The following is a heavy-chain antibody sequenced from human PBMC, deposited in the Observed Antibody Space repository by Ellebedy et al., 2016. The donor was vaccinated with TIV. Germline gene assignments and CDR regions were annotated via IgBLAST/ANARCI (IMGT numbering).Heavy chain of an antibody. CDR2: INPDRGDT. CDR3: AKDRFPYYDSSGTTGYFDC. Sequence: AASVKVSCKASGYSFTSYGISWVRQAPGQGLEWMGWINPDRGDTKYPQSFQVRVSMTRDTSSSTAYMELSGLTSDDTAIYYCAKDRFPYYDSSGTTGYFDCWGQGTLVTVSS. J-gene: IGHJ4*02. D-gene: IGHD3-22*01. CDR1: GYSFTSYG. V-gene: IGHV1-2*02.